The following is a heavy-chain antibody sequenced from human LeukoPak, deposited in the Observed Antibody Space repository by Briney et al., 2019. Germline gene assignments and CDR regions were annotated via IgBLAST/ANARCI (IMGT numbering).Heavy chain of an antibody. CDR1: GGTFSSYA. V-gene: IGHV1-69*05. J-gene: IGHJ4*02. CDR3: ARDRGSGGRFDY. D-gene: IGHD2-15*01. CDR2: IIPIFGTA. Sequence: SVKVSCKASGGTFSSYAISWVRQAPGQGLEWMGGIIPIFGTANYAQKFQGRVTITTDESTSTAYMELSSLRSEDTAVYYCARDRGSGGRFDYWGQGTLVTVSS.